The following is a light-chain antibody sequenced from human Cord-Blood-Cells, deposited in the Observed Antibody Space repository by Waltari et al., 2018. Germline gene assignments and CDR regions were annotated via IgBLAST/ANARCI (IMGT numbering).Light chain of an antibody. Sequence: QSALTQPASVSGSPGQSITIPCTGTSSHVGGYNHSSWYQQHPGKAPKLMIYEVSNRPSGVSNRFSGSKSGNTASLTISGLQAEDEADYYCSSYTSSSTLWVFGGGTKLTVL. J-gene: IGLJ3*02. V-gene: IGLV2-14*01. CDR2: EVS. CDR3: SSYTSSSTLWV. CDR1: SSHVGGYNH.